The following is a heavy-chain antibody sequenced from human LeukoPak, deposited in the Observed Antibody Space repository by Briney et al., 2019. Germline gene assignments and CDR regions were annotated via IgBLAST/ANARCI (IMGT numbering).Heavy chain of an antibody. CDR2: ISYDGSNK. CDR1: GFTFSSSA. D-gene: IGHD2-2*01. V-gene: IGHV3-30*04. CDR3: ARGPGYCSSTSCSGLDP. Sequence: GGSLRLSCAASGFTFSSSAMHGLRQAPAKGLEWVAVISYDGSNKYYADSVKGRFTISRDNSKNTLYLQMNSLRAEDTAVYYCARGPGYCSSTSCSGLDPWGQGTLVTVSS. J-gene: IGHJ5*02.